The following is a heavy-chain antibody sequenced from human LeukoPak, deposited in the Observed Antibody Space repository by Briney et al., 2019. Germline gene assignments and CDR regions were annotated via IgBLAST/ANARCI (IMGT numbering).Heavy chain of an antibody. CDR3: ARAGATLTTHFDI. CDR2: ISARDGNT. D-gene: IGHD4-17*01. CDR1: GYTFNIFG. Sequence: GASVKVSCKASGYTFNIFGISWVRQAPGQGLEWMGWISARDGNTEYAQNLQGRVTMTTDTSTSTAYMALNSLTSDDTAIYYCARAGATLTTHFDIWGQGTLVTISS. V-gene: IGHV1-18*01. J-gene: IGHJ4*02.